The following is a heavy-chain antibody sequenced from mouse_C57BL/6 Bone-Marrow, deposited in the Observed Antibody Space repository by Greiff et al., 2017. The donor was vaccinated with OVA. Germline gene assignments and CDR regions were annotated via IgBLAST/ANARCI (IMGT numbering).Heavy chain of an antibody. CDR3: TRAPGAY. CDR2: IDPENGDT. Sequence: EVQLQQSGAELAKPGASVKLSCTASGFNIKDDYMHWVKQRPEQGLEWIGWIDPENGDTEYASKFQGKATITADTSSNTAYLQLSSLTSEDTAVYYCTRAPGAYWGQGTLVTVSA. D-gene: IGHD3-1*01. V-gene: IGHV14-4*01. J-gene: IGHJ3*01. CDR1: GFNIKDDY.